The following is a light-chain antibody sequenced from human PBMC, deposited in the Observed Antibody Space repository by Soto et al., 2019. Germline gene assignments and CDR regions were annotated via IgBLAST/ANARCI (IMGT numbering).Light chain of an antibody. CDR3: IQTLHAPYS. Sequence: DIVMTQSPLSLPVTPGEPASISCRSSQSLRHHNGYYYLDWYLQKPGQSPRVLIYLGPNRASGVPDRVSGSGSGTVFTLKISRVEAEDVWVYDCIQTLHAPYSFGQGTKLEIK. J-gene: IGKJ2*01. CDR2: LGP. V-gene: IGKV2-28*01. CDR1: QSLRHHNGYYY.